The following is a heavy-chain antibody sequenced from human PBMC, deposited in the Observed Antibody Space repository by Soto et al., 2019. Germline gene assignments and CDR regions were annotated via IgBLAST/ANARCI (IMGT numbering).Heavy chain of an antibody. J-gene: IGHJ6*02. CDR2: IWYDGSNK. CDR3: ARKVGATPLYYYYGMDV. D-gene: IGHD1-26*01. V-gene: IGHV3-33*01. CDR1: GFTFSSYG. Sequence: GGSLRLSCAASGFTFSSYGMHWVRQAPGKGLEWVAVIWYDGSNKYYADSVKGRFTISRDNSKNTLYLQMNSLRAEDTAVYYCARKVGATPLYYYYGMDVWGQGTTVTVSS.